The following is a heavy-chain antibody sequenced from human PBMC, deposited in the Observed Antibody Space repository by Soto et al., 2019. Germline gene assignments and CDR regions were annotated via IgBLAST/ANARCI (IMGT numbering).Heavy chain of an antibody. CDR3: ARLQKCYYDSSGYPDY. V-gene: IGHV4-39*01. CDR1: GGSISSSSYY. D-gene: IGHD3-22*01. Sequence: SETLSLTCTVSGGSISSSSYYWGWIRQPPGKGLEWIGSIYYSGSTYYNPSLKSRVTISVDTSKNQFSLKLSSVTAADTAVFYCARLQKCYYDSSGYPDYWGQGTLVTVSS. CDR2: IYYSGST. J-gene: IGHJ4*02.